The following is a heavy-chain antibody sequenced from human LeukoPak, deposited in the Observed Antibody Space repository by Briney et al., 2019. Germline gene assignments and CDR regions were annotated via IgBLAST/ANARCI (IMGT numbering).Heavy chain of an antibody. CDR2: ISRSGSTK. D-gene: IGHD6-13*01. J-gene: IGHJ4*02. CDR1: GFTFSDYN. CDR3: ARDVYSSSWYGTLGFDY. V-gene: IGHV3-11*04. Sequence: PGGSLRLSCAASGFTFSDYNMRWIRQAPGKGLEWVSSISRSGSTKYYADSVKGRFTISRDNAKNSLFLQMNSLRAEDTAVYYCARDVYSSSWYGTLGFDYWGQGTLVTVSS.